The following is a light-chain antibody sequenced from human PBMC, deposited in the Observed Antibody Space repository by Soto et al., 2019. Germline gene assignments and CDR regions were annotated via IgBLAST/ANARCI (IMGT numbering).Light chain of an antibody. J-gene: IGKJ4*01. CDR2: GAS. CDR3: QQYGSSALT. Sequence: EIVLTQSPGTLSLSPGERATLSCRASQSVSSSYLAWYQQKLGQAPRLLIYGASSRATGIPDRFSGSGSGTDFTLTISRLEPEDFAVYYCQQYGSSALTFGGGTKVDIK. CDR1: QSVSSSY. V-gene: IGKV3-20*01.